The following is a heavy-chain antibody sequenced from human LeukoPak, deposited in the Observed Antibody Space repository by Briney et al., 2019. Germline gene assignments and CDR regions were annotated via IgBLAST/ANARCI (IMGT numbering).Heavy chain of an antibody. CDR2: IRSEPYGGTT. Sequence: GGSLRLSCTGSGFTLGDYALSWVRQAPGKGLEWVGFIRSEPYGGTTQYAASVQGRFTISRDESGNIVYLQMNSLQTEDTGLYYCTRDEKQSYFDTNASWTLFDYWGQGTLVIVSS. CDR1: GFTLGDYA. V-gene: IGHV3-49*04. CDR3: TRDEKQSYFDTNASWTLFDY. D-gene: IGHD3/OR15-3a*01. J-gene: IGHJ4*02.